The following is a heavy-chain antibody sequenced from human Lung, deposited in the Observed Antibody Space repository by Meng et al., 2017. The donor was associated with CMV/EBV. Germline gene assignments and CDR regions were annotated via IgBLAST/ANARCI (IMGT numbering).Heavy chain of an antibody. D-gene: IGHD2-21*02. CDR2: IIPIFGTG. CDR3: AVGVTHDY. CDR1: GGTFSNFA. V-gene: IGHV1-69*05. Sequence: SXXVSCKASGGTFSNFAISWVRQAPGQGLEWMGGIIPIFGTGNYAQKFQGRVSITTDESTTTAYMELRSLRSKDTAVYYCAVGVTHDYWGQGTLVTVSS. J-gene: IGHJ4*02.